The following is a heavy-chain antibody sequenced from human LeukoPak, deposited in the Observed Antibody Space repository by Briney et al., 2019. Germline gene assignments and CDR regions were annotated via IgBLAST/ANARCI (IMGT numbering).Heavy chain of an antibody. V-gene: IGHV3-23*01. Sequence: GGSLRLSCAASGFTFSNYAMRWVRQAPGKGLEWVSGISGSGDSTHYADSVKGRFTISRDNSKNTLYLQMNSLRAEDTAVYYCARDLHYYDSSGYYYWDAFDIWGQGTMVTVSS. J-gene: IGHJ3*02. CDR2: ISGSGDST. CDR1: GFTFSNYA. D-gene: IGHD3-22*01. CDR3: ARDLHYYDSSGYYYWDAFDI.